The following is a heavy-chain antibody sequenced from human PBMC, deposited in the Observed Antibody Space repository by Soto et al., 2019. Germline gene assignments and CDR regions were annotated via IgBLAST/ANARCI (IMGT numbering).Heavy chain of an antibody. D-gene: IGHD5-12*01. CDR2: ISSSSTKI. CDR3: ARDLHLRPIYYYYGMDV. J-gene: IGHJ6*01. Sequence: GGSLRLSCAASRFSLSSFSMNWVRQAPGKGLEWVSSISSSSTKIYYADSVKGRFTISRDDAKNSLYLQMNGLTAEDTAVYYCARDLHLRPIYYYYGMDVWGQGTTVTVSS. CDR1: RFSLSSFS. V-gene: IGHV3-21*01.